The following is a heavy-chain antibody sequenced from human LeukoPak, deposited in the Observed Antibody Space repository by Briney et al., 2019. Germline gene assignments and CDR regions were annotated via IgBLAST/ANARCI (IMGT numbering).Heavy chain of an antibody. CDR3: TTFQSAAMWI. D-gene: IGHD2-2*01. CDR2: IKSKTDGGTT. J-gene: IGHJ3*02. Sequence: GGSLRLSCAASGFTFSNAWMSWVRQAPGKGLEWVGRIKSKTDGGTTDYAAPVKGRSTISRDDSKNTLYLQMDSLKTEDTAMYYCTTFQSAAMWIWGQGTMLTVSS. V-gene: IGHV3-15*01. CDR1: GFTFSNAW.